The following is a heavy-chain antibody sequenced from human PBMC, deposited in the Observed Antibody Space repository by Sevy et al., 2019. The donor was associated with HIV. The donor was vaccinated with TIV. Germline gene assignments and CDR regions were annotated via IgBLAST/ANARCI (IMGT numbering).Heavy chain of an antibody. V-gene: IGHV3-21*01. J-gene: IGHJ4*02. Sequence: GGSLRLSCAASGFTFSSYKMIWVRQAPGKWLEWVSSISSSSTYISYADSVKGRFTISRDNAENSLFLQMNSLRVEDTAVYYCASLYNGFDYWGQGTLVTVSS. D-gene: IGHD1-20*01. CDR1: GFTFSSYK. CDR2: ISSSSTYI. CDR3: ASLYNGFDY.